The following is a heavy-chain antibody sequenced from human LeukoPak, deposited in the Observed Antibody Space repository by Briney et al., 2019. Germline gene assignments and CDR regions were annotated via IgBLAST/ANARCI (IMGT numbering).Heavy chain of an antibody. V-gene: IGHV3-30-3*01. J-gene: IGHJ4*02. CDR1: GFTFSSYA. Sequence: PGGSLRLSCAASGFTFSSYAMHWVRQAPGKGLEWVAVISYDGSNKYYADSVKGRFTISRDNSKNTLYLQMNSLRAEDTAVYDCARAHMITSPFDYWGQGTLVTVSS. CDR3: ARAHMITSPFDY. CDR2: ISYDGSNK. D-gene: IGHD3-16*01.